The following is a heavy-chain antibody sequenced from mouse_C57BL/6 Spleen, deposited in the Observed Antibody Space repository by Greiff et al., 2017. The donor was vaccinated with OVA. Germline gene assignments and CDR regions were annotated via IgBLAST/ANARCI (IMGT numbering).Heavy chain of an antibody. Sequence: QVQLKESGPGLVQPSQSLSITCTVSGFSLTSYGVHWVRQSPGKGLEWLGVIWSGGSTDYNAAFISRLSISKDNSKSQVFFKMNSLQADDTAIYYCASITTVVADYYAMDYWGQGTSVTVSS. J-gene: IGHJ4*01. D-gene: IGHD1-1*01. CDR2: IWSGGST. V-gene: IGHV2-2*01. CDR3: ASITTVVADYYAMDY. CDR1: GFSLTSYG.